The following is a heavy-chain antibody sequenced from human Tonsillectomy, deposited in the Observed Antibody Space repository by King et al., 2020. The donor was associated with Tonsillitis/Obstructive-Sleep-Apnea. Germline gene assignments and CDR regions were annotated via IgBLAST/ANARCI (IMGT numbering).Heavy chain of an antibody. J-gene: IGHJ4*02. V-gene: IGHV3-23*04. D-gene: IGHD3-3*01. Sequence: VQLVESGGGLVQPGGSLRLPCAASGFTFSSYVMSWVRRAPGKGLEWVSSISGSGDTTYYADSVKGRFTISRDNSKNTLYLQMNSLRAEDTAVYYCAKVDENFWSGYPKPRMAYWGQGTLVTVSS. CDR1: GFTFSSYV. CDR3: AKVDENFWSGYPKPRMAY. CDR2: ISGSGDTT.